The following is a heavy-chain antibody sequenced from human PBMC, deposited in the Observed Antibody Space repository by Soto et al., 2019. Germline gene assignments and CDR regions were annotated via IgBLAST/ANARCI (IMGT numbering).Heavy chain of an antibody. D-gene: IGHD6-19*01. V-gene: IGHV1-18*01. CDR1: GYTFFNYG. CDR2: ISAYNGNR. J-gene: IGHJ4*02. CDR3: SRDGITLAGSSDY. Sequence: QVQLVQSGAEVKKPGATVKVSCKDSGYTFFNYGISWVRQAPGQGLEWMGWISAYNGNRNYAEQCRGRAVMPTDTSVSAAEFEVRSLRSHSTSVYFCSRDGITLAGSSDYWGQGTLVTVSS.